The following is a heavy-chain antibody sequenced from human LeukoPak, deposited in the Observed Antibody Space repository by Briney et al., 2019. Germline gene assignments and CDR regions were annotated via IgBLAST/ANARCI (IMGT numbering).Heavy chain of an antibody. J-gene: IGHJ4*02. CDR2: ISGSSSYI. D-gene: IGHD2-15*01. Sequence: GGSLRLSCAASGFTVSTYSMNWVRQAPGKGLEWVSSISGSSSYIYYADSVKGRFTISRDNAKNSLYLQMNSLRAEDTAVYYCARDREGYCSGGTCTNFHYWGQGTLVTVSS. CDR1: GFTVSTYS. V-gene: IGHV3-21*01. CDR3: ARDREGYCSGGTCTNFHY.